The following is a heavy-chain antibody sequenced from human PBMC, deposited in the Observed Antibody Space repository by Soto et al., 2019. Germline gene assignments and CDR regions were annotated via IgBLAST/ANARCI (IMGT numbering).Heavy chain of an antibody. J-gene: IGHJ4*02. D-gene: IGHD1-7*01. CDR3: AREAPYRGTTSHFDY. Sequence: QVQLVQSGADVKKPGASVKVSCKASGGTFNTYAISWVRQAPGQGLEWMGGIIPMFGTANYAQKFQGRVTIIADESTSTAYMALSRLRSEDTAVYYCAREAPYRGTTSHFDYWGQGTLVTVSS. V-gene: IGHV1-69*01. CDR1: GGTFNTYA. CDR2: IIPMFGTA.